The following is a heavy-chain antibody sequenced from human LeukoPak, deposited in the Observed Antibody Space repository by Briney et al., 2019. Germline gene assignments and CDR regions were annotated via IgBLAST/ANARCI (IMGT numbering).Heavy chain of an antibody. J-gene: IGHJ1*01. CDR2: IYTSGST. CDR1: GGSVSSYY. D-gene: IGHD6-13*01. Sequence: SETLSLTCTVSGGSVSSYYWSWIRQPAGKGPEWIGRIYTSGSTNYNPSLKSRVTMSVDTSKNQFSLKLSSVTAADTGVYYCARSGIAAAGTPYYFQHWGQGTLVTVSS. V-gene: IGHV4-4*07. CDR3: ARSGIAAAGTPYYFQH.